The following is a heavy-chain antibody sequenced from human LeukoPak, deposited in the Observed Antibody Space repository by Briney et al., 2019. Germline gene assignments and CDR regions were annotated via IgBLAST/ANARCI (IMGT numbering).Heavy chain of an antibody. V-gene: IGHV4-61*02. CDR2: IHTSGST. J-gene: IGHJ4*02. CDR3: AAQVGATRY. D-gene: IGHD1-26*01. Sequence: PSQTLSLTCTVSGGSISSGSYYWSWIRQPAGKGLEWIGRIHTSGSTNYNPSLKSRVTISVDTSKNQFSLKLSSVTAADTAVYYCAAQVGATRYWGQGTLVTVSS. CDR1: GGSISSGSYY.